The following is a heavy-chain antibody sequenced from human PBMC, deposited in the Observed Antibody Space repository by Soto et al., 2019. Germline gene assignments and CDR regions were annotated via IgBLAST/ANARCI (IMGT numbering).Heavy chain of an antibody. Sequence: GGSLRLSCAASGFTFSSYWMSWVRQAPGKGLEWVANIKQDGSENYYVDSVKGRFTISRDNAKNSLYLQMNSLRAEDTAVYYCAREYSSGYYYYGMDVWGQGTTVTVSS. CDR2: IKQDGSEN. CDR1: GFTFSSYW. CDR3: AREYSSGYYYYGMDV. V-gene: IGHV3-7*01. D-gene: IGHD6-19*01. J-gene: IGHJ6*02.